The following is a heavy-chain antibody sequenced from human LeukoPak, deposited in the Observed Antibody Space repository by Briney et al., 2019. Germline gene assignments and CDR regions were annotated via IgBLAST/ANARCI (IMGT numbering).Heavy chain of an antibody. CDR3: TIWFASVTRFNGAFDI. V-gene: IGHV3-21*01. Sequence: GGSLRLSCAASGFTFSSYSMNWVRQAPGKGLEWVSSISSSSSYIYYADSVKGRFTISRDNAKNSLYLQMNSLRAEDTAVYYCTIWFASVTRFNGAFDIWGQGTMVTVSS. D-gene: IGHD4-17*01. CDR1: GFTFSSYS. J-gene: IGHJ3*02. CDR2: ISSSSSYI.